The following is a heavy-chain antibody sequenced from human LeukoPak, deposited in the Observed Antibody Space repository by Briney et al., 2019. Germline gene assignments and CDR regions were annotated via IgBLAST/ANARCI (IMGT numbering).Heavy chain of an antibody. D-gene: IGHD5-12*01. V-gene: IGHV4-34*01. J-gene: IGHJ5*02. Sequence: SETLSLTCAVYGGSFSGYYWSWIRQPPGKGLEWIGYIYHSGDTRYNPSLKSRVTISVDTSKSQFSLKVSSVTAADTAVYYCARGGYSGSDWTTWGQGTLVTVSS. CDR1: GGSFSGYY. CDR3: ARGGYSGSDWTT. CDR2: IYHSGDT.